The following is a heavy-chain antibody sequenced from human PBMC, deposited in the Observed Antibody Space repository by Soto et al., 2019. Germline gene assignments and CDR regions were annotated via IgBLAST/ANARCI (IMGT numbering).Heavy chain of an antibody. CDR2: IIPIFGTA. D-gene: IGHD2-15*01. CDR1: GGTFSSYA. Sequence: GASVKVSCKASGGTFSSYAISWVLQAPGQGLEWMGGIIPIFGTANYAQKFQGRVTITADESTSTAYMELSSLRSEDTAVYYCARNYCSGGSCYSGWFDPWGQGTLVTVSS. CDR3: ARNYCSGGSCYSGWFDP. J-gene: IGHJ5*02. V-gene: IGHV1-69*13.